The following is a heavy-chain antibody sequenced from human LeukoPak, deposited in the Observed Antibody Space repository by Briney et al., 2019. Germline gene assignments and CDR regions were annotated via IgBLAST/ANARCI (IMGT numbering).Heavy chain of an antibody. V-gene: IGHV3-48*04. CDR1: GFTFASYG. CDR3: ARDGELGYYYYMDV. J-gene: IGHJ6*03. CDR2: ISSSGSTI. D-gene: IGHD1-26*01. Sequence: GGSLRLSCAASGFTFASYGMSWVRQAPGKGLEWVSYISSSGSTIYYADSVKGRFTISRDNAKNSLYLQMNSLRAEDTAVYYCARDGELGYYYYMDVWGKGTTVTISS.